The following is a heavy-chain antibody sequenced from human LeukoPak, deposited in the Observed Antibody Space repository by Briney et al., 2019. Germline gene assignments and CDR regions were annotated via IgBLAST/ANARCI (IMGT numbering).Heavy chain of an antibody. V-gene: IGHV4-59*01. J-gene: IGHJ6*02. CDR3: ARDKNYYGMDV. CDR2: IYYSGST. Sequence: SETLSLTCTVSGGSISSYYWSWIRQPPGKGLEWIGYIYYSGSTNYSPSLKSRVTISANTSKNQFSLKLSSVTAADTAVYYCARDKNYYGMDVWGQGTTVTVSS. CDR1: GGSISSYY.